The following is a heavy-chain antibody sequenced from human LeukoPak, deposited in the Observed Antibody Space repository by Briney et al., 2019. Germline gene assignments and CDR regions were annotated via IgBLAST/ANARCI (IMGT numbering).Heavy chain of an antibody. J-gene: IGHJ4*02. CDR1: GLTFSSYS. CDR2: ISSSSSTI. Sequence: PGGSLRLSCAASGLTFSSYSMNWVRQAPGKGLEWVSYISSSSSTIYYADSVKGRFTISRDNAKNSLYLQMNSLRAEDTAVYYCARSEQYYGSGSPPSLYFDYWGQGTLVTVSS. V-gene: IGHV3-48*01. CDR3: ARSEQYYGSGSPPSLYFDY. D-gene: IGHD3-10*01.